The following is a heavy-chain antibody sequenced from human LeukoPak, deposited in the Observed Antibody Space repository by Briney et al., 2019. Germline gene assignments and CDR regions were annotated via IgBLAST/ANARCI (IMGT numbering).Heavy chain of an antibody. V-gene: IGHV4-59*01. D-gene: IGHD6-6*01. Sequence: SETLSLTCTVSGGSISSYYWSWIRQPPGKGLEWIGYIYYSGSTNYNPSLKSRVTISVDTSKNQFSLKLSSVTAADTAVYYCARESIAALSLPDWYFDLWGRGTLVTVSS. CDR2: IYYSGST. J-gene: IGHJ2*01. CDR1: GGSISSYY. CDR3: ARESIAALSLPDWYFDL.